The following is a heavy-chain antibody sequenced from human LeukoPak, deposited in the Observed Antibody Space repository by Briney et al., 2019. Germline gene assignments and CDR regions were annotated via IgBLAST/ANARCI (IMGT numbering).Heavy chain of an antibody. CDR2: ISGSGGST. Sequence: GGSLRLSCAASGFTFSSYAMSWVRQAPGKGLEWVSGISGSGGSTFYPDSVKGRFTISRDNSKNTLYMQMNSLRAEDTAVYYCAKDSPLSYYDSSGYYLFDYWGQGTLVTVSS. V-gene: IGHV3-23*01. CDR3: AKDSPLSYYDSSGYYLFDY. D-gene: IGHD3-22*01. CDR1: GFTFSSYA. J-gene: IGHJ4*02.